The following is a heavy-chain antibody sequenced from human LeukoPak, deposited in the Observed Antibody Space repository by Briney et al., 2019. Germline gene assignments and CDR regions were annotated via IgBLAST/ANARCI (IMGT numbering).Heavy chain of an antibody. CDR3: AREVAIGRASMEGLLH. D-gene: IGHD3-3*02. CDR2: INTNTGNP. J-gene: IGHJ4*02. Sequence: ASVKVSCKASGYTFTTYAMNWVRQAPGQGLEWMGWINTNTGNPAYAQGFTGRFVFSLDTSVSTAYLQISSLKADDTAVYYCAREVAIGRASMEGLLHWGQGTLVTVSS. V-gene: IGHV7-4-1*02. CDR1: GYTFTTYA.